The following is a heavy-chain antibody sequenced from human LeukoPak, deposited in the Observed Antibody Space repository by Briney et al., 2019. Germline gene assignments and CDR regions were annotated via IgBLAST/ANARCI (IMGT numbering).Heavy chain of an antibody. Sequence: PSETLSLTCTVSGGSISSSNYYWGWIRQPPGKGLEWIGSIYYSGSTYYNPSLKSRVTISVDTSKNHFSLKLSSVTAADTAAYYCARDPCDSSDYSMYYFDYWGQGTLVTVSS. CDR2: IYYSGST. J-gene: IGHJ4*02. CDR3: ARDPCDSSDYSMYYFDY. D-gene: IGHD3-22*01. CDR1: GGSISSSNYY. V-gene: IGHV4-39*07.